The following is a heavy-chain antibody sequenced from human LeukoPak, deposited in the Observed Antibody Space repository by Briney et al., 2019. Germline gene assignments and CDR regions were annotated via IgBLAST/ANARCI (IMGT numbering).Heavy chain of an antibody. CDR3: AGRVGASIWTGMHF. CDR2: IHYSGST. V-gene: IGHV4-39*01. D-gene: IGHD1-26*01. J-gene: IGHJ4*01. Sequence: SETLSLNCTVSGGSISSGTYHWGWVRQPPGKGLEWIGNIHYSGSTYYNPSLKSPVTISVDTSKNQFSLQLSSVTAADTAVYYCAGRVGASIWTGMHFWGPGTLVTVSS. CDR1: GGSISSGTYH.